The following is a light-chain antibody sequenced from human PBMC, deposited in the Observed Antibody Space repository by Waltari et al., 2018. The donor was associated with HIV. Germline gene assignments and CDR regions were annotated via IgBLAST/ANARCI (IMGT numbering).Light chain of an antibody. V-gene: IGKV3-20*01. CDR3: QQYGTSPRT. J-gene: IGKJ1*01. CDR2: GAS. Sequence: EIVLTQSPGTLSLSPGEGGTLSCRASQSIDRRSLAWYQQRPGQAPRLLISGASNRATGIPDRFSGSGSGTSFTLTISRLEPEDFAVYFCQQYGTSPRTSGQGTRVEIK. CDR1: QSIDRRS.